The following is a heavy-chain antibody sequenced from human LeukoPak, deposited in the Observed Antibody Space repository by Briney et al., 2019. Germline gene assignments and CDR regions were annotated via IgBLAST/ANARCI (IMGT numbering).Heavy chain of an antibody. J-gene: IGHJ5*02. CDR2: IYYSGST. CDR3: ARQARAGPILRLGELSSP. CDR1: GGSISSSSYY. V-gene: IGHV4-39*01. D-gene: IGHD3-16*02. Sequence: SETLSLTCTVSGGSISSSSYYWGWIRQPPGKGLEWIGSIYYSGSTYYNPSLKSRVTISVDTSKNQFSLKLSSVTAADTAVYYCARQARAGPILRLGELSSPWGQGTPVTVSS.